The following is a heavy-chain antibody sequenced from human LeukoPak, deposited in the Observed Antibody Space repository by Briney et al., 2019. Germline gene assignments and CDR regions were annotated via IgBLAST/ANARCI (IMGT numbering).Heavy chain of an antibody. V-gene: IGHV3-7*01. Sequence: GGPLRLSCAASGFTFSRLRMSWVRAAPGEGLECVASVKEEVGAKDYVDSVKGRFTISRDNVKNSLYLQMNSLRVEDTAVYYCAKVRIRGIVVVPAAIDYWGQGTLVTVSS. J-gene: IGHJ4*02. CDR2: VKEEVGAK. CDR1: GFTFSRLR. CDR3: AKVRIRGIVVVPAAIDY. D-gene: IGHD2-2*01.